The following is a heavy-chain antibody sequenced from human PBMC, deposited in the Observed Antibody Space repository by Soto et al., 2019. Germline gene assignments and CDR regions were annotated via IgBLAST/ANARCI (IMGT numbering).Heavy chain of an antibody. V-gene: IGHV4-31*03. J-gene: IGHJ4*02. CDR2: IYYSGST. Sequence: SETLSLTCTVSGGSISSGGYYWSWIRQHPGKGLEWIGYIYYSGSTYYNPSLKSRVTISVDTSKNQFSLKLSSVTAADTAVYYCARSDYYDSSGYSASTGLGYFDYWGQGTLVTVSS. CDR3: ARSDYYDSSGYSASTGLGYFDY. CDR1: GGSISSGGYY. D-gene: IGHD3-22*01.